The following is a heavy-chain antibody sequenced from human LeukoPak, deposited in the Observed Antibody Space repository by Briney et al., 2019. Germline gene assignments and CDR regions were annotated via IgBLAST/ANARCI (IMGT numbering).Heavy chain of an antibody. J-gene: IGHJ5*02. Sequence: ASVKVSCKASGYTFTSYYMHWVRQAPGQGFERMGIINPSGGSTSYAQKFQGRVTMTRDTSTSTVYMELSSLRSEDTAVYYCARTNPLSYYCYNWIDPWGQGTLVTVSS. D-gene: IGHD3-22*01. V-gene: IGHV1-46*01. CDR3: ARTNPLSYYCYNWIDP. CDR2: INPSGGST. CDR1: GYTFTSYY.